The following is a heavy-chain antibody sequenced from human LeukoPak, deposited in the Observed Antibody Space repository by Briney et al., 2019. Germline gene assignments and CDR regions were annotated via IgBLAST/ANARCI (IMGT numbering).Heavy chain of an antibody. CDR2: INPNSGGT. D-gene: IGHD2-15*01. CDR3: ARDLCSNDNCFSGWFDP. CDR1: GYTFTDHY. Sequence: ASVKVSCKTSGYTFTDHYIHWVRQAPGQGLEWMGWINPNSGGTKYAQKFQGRVTMTRDTSISTAYMELSRLRSDDTAVYFCARDLCSNDNCFSGWFDPWGQGTLVTVSS. V-gene: IGHV1-2*02. J-gene: IGHJ5*02.